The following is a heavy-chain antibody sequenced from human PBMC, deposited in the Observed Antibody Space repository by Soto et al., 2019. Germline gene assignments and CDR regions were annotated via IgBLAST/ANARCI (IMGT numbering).Heavy chain of an antibody. Sequence: EVQLVESGGGLVQPGGSLRLSCAASGFMFTSYWMTWVRQAPGKGLEWVANIKRDGSEKDYVDSVKGRFTISRDNAKKSLYLQMNSVRAEDTAVYYCAREHGDYKRGSYWYFDLWGRGTMVTVSS. CDR3: AREHGDYKRGSYWYFDL. CDR2: IKRDGSEK. D-gene: IGHD4-17*01. CDR1: GFMFTSYW. V-gene: IGHV3-7*03. J-gene: IGHJ2*01.